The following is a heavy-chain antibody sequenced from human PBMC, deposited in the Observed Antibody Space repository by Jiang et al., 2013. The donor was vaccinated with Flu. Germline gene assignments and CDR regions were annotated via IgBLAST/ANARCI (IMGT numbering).Heavy chain of an antibody. V-gene: IGHV3-30*07. CDR3: ARGDTSASPCDY. D-gene: IGHD2-2*01. Sequence: SRDNSKNTVYLQMNSLRADDTAVYYCARGDTSASPCDYWGQGTQVTVSS. J-gene: IGHJ4*02.